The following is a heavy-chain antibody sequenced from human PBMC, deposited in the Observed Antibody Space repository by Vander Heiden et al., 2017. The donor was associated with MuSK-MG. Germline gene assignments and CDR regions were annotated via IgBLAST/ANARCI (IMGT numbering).Heavy chain of an antibody. Sequence: QVQLQQWGAGLLKPSETLSLTCAVYGGSFSGYYWSWIRQPPGKGLEWIGEINNSGSTNYNPFLKSRVTISVDTSKNQFSLKLSSVTAADTAVYYCARRTYYDYVWGSYRFLGYFDYWGQGTLVTVSS. V-gene: IGHV4-34*01. J-gene: IGHJ4*02. D-gene: IGHD3-16*02. CDR3: ARRTYYDYVWGSYRFLGYFDY. CDR2: INNSGST. CDR1: GGSFSGYY.